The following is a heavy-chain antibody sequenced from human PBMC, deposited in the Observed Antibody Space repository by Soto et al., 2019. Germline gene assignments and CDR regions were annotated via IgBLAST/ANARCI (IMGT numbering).Heavy chain of an antibody. CDR2: IRQSGGST. D-gene: IGHD4-17*01. CDR1: GFTFSNFA. Sequence: PGGSLRLSCAASGFTFSNFAMNWVRQAPGKGLEWVSAIRQSGGSTYYVDSVKGRFTISRDNAKNSLYLQMNSLRAEDTALYYCARLHDYGDYHCWFDPWGQGTLVTVSS. CDR3: ARLHDYGDYHCWFDP. J-gene: IGHJ5*02. V-gene: IGHV3-23*01.